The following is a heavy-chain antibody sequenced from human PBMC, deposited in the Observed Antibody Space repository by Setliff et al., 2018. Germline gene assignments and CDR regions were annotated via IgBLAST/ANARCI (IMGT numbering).Heavy chain of an antibody. V-gene: IGHV4-59*12. CDR1: GFTFSSDP. D-gene: IGHD6-19*01. CDR2: IYSSGST. J-gene: IGHJ6*03. CDR3: AREQWLDPPGYYYMDV. Sequence: LSCAASGFTFSSDPMNWVRQPPGKGLEWIGYIYSSGSTYYNPSLKSRVSISVDTSKNQFSLKLNSVTAADMAVYYCAREQWLDPPGYYYMDVWAKGTTVTVSS.